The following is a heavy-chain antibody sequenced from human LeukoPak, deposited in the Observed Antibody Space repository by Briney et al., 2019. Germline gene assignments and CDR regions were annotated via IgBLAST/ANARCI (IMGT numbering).Heavy chain of an antibody. V-gene: IGHV3-74*01. CDR3: SRDLRGRDDY. Sequence: PGGSLRLSCAASGFTFSSYWMHWVRQAPGKGLVRVSRINTGGSTTDYADSVKGRFTISRDNAKNTLYLQMNSLRAEDTAVYYCSRDLRGRDDYWGQGILVIVSS. CDR2: INTGGSTT. D-gene: IGHD5-24*01. J-gene: IGHJ4*02. CDR1: GFTFSSYW.